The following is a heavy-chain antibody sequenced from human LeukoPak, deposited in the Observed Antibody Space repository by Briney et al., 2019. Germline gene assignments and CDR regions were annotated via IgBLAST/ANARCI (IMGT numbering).Heavy chain of an antibody. CDR3: ARAYDSSVSSSYYFDF. Sequence: SETLSLTCTVSGGSTSSTEYYWGWIRQPPGKGLECMGGIYYSGSTYYNPSIKSRVTISLDTSKNQFSLKLTSVTAADTAVYFCARAYDSSVSSSYYFDFWGQGTLVTVSS. CDR2: IYYSGST. J-gene: IGHJ4*02. CDR1: GGSTSSTEYY. D-gene: IGHD3-22*01. V-gene: IGHV4-39*01.